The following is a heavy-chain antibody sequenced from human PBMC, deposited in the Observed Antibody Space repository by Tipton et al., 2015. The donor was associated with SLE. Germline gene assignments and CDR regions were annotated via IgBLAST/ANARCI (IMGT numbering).Heavy chain of an antibody. CDR1: GFTFSTYG. V-gene: IGHV3-30*02. D-gene: IGHD3-10*01. CDR2: IPYDGSNQ. J-gene: IGHJ6*02. CDR3: AKARTNYYHGAGSPYAMDV. Sequence: SLRLSCAASGFTFSTYGMHWVRQAPGKGLEWVAFIPYDGSNQYHADSLKGRFTISRDNSKNTLYLQMNSLRAEDTAVYYCAKARTNYYHGAGSPYAMDVWGQGTTVTVS.